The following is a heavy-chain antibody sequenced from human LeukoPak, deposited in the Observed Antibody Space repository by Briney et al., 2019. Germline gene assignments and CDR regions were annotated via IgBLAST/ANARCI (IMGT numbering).Heavy chain of an antibody. CDR2: IKEDGGET. Sequence: GGSLRLSCVGSGFSLSGDWMTWVRQAPGTGLEWVANIKEDGGETYYVDSVKGRFAISRDNAKNSLYLQMNNLRAEDTAVYFCARPVNRLFLFWGPGTQVTVSS. V-gene: IGHV3-7*01. D-gene: IGHD2-21*01. CDR3: ARPVNRLFLF. CDR1: GFSLSGDW. J-gene: IGHJ4*02.